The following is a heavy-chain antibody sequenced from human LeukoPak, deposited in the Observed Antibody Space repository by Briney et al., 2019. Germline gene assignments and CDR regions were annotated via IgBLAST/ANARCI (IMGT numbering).Heavy chain of an antibody. CDR3: ARLRIEEWIDY. J-gene: IGHJ4*02. V-gene: IGHV4-34*01. D-gene: IGHD3-3*01. Sequence: SETLSLTCAVYGGSFSGYYWSWIRQPPGKGLEWIGEINHSGSTNYNPSLKSRVTISVDTSKNQFSLKLSSVAAADTAVYYCARLRIEEWIDYWGQGTLVTVSS. CDR2: INHSGST. CDR1: GGSFSGYY.